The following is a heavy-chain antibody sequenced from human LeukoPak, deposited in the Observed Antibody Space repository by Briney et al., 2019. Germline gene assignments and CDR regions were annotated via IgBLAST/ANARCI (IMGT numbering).Heavy chain of an antibody. D-gene: IGHD3-16*02. V-gene: IGHV1-2*02. CDR1: GYNFTGDF. CDR2: INPNGGGT. CDR3: ARDSYDYVWGSYRYTLLNWFDP. J-gene: IGHJ5*02. Sequence: AAVKGSCKASGYNFTGDFIGWVGQAPGQGRGWVGWINPNGGGTNHAQKFQGRVTMTRDTSISTAYMALRRLRSDDTAVYYCARDSYDYVWGSYRYTLLNWFDPWGQGTLVTVSS.